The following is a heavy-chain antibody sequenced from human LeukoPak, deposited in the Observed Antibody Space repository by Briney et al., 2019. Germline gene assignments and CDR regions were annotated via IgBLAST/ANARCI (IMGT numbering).Heavy chain of an antibody. V-gene: IGHV3-33*06. D-gene: IGHD2-15*01. Sequence: GGSLRLSCAASGFTFSSYGMHWVRQAPGKGLEWVAVIWDDGSYKYYADSVKGRFTIPRDNSKNTLYLQMNSLRAEDTAVYYCAKPTRGSGGSFLIDYWGQGTLVTVSS. CDR2: IWDDGSYK. CDR3: AKPTRGSGGSFLIDY. CDR1: GFTFSSYG. J-gene: IGHJ4*02.